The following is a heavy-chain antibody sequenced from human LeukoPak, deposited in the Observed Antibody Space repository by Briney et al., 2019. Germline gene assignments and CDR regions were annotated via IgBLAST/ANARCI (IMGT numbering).Heavy chain of an antibody. V-gene: IGHV3-23*01. Sequence: PGGSLRLSCAGSGFPFSSYPISWVRQPPGKGLEWVSAITASGDSTYSADSVKGRFTISRDNSRDTLFLEMSSLRAEDTAVYYCAKEWWEGAFDIWGQGTMVTVSS. CDR2: ITASGDST. D-gene: IGHD1-26*01. CDR1: GFPFSSYP. CDR3: AKEWWEGAFDI. J-gene: IGHJ3*02.